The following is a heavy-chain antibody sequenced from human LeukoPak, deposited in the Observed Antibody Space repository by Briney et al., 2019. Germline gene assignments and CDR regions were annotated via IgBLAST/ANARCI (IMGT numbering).Heavy chain of an antibody. CDR3: ARGRGWVDH. CDR2: IHDDGFVR. CDR1: GFTFTAYA. D-gene: IGHD3-16*01. J-gene: IGHJ4*02. V-gene: IGHV3-7*03. Sequence: AGGSLRLSCEASGFTFTAYALTWFRQAPGKGLEWVANIHDDGFVRNYVDSVKGRFTISRDNAKNSVYLQLNNLRVDDTALYYCARGRGWVDHWGQGTLVTVSS.